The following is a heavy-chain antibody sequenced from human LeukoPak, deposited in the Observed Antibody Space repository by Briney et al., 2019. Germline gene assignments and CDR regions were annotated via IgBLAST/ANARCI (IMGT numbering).Heavy chain of an antibody. CDR2: INPNSGGT. CDR3: ARRPYYYYYYMDV. V-gene: IGHV1-2*02. J-gene: IGHJ6*03. Sequence: ASVKVSCKASGYTFTGYYMHWVRQAPGQGLEWMGWINPNSGGTNYAQKFQGRVTMTRDTSIGTAYMELSRLRSDDTAVYYCARRPYYYYYYMDVWGKGTTVTVSS. CDR1: GYTFTGYY.